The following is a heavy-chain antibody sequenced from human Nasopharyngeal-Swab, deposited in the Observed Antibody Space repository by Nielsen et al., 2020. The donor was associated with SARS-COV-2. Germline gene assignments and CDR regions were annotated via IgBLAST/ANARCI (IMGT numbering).Heavy chain of an antibody. CDR3: TTLHRTGWF. J-gene: IGHJ4*02. CDR2: IKRKADGGTV. V-gene: IGHV3-15*01. Sequence: LRLSCAASGFVFSSVWMSWVRQAPGKGLEWVGRIKRKADGGTVEYATAVRGRFSISRDDSRNTLFLQMNRLKTEDTAVYYCTTLHRTGWFWGQGTLVTVSS. D-gene: IGHD6-19*01. CDR1: GFVFSSVW.